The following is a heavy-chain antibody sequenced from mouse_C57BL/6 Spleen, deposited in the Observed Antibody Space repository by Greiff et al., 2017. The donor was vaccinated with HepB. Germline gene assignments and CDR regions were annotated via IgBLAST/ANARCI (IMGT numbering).Heavy chain of an antibody. Sequence: QVQLQQPGAELVKPGASVKLSCKASGYTFTSYWMQWVKQRPGQGLEWIGEIDPSDSYTNYNQKFKGKATLTVDTSSSTAYMQLSSLTSEDSAVYYCARPMGNSFFDYWGQGTTLTVSS. CDR1: GYTFTSYW. CDR2: IDPSDSYT. V-gene: IGHV1-50*01. D-gene: IGHD2-1*01. CDR3: ARPMGNSFFDY. J-gene: IGHJ2*01.